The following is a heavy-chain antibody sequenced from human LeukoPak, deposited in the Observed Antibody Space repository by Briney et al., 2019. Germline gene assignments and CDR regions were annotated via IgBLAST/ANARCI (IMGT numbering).Heavy chain of an antibody. D-gene: IGHD3-9*01. CDR2: IYYSGST. CDR3: AREGYFDWSFDY. V-gene: IGHV4-39*07. CDR1: GGSISSSSYY. J-gene: IGHJ4*02. Sequence: SEALSLTCTVSGGSISSSSYYWGWIRQPPGKGLEWIGSIYYSGSTYYNPSLKSRVTISVDTSKNQFSLKLSSVTAADTAVYYCAREGYFDWSFDYWGQGTLVTVSS.